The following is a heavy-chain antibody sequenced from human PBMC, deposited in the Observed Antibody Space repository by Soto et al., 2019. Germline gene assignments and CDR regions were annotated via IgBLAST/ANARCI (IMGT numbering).Heavy chain of an antibody. Sequence: PSETLSLTCTVSGGSISSGGYYWSWIRQHPGEGLEWIGYIYYSGSTYYNPSLKSRVTILVDTSKNQFSLRLRSVTAADTAVYYCARNEGSGSSPWDYWGQGTLVTVSS. CDR2: IYYSGST. V-gene: IGHV4-31*03. D-gene: IGHD6-6*01. J-gene: IGHJ4*02. CDR1: GGSISSGGYY. CDR3: ARNEGSGSSPWDY.